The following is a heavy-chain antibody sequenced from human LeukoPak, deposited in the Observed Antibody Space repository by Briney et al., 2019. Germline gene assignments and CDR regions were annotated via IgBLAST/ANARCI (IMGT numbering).Heavy chain of an antibody. Sequence: SETLSLTCTVSGGSVYTSDYYWGWVRQPPGKGPEWIGDIFYTGKTNYNPSLESRVSISIDTSKNQFSLKLTSVTAADTAVYYCARVFDSWGQGTLVTASS. CDR2: IFYTGKT. CDR3: ARVFDS. J-gene: IGHJ4*02. CDR1: GGSVYTSDYY. V-gene: IGHV4-39*07.